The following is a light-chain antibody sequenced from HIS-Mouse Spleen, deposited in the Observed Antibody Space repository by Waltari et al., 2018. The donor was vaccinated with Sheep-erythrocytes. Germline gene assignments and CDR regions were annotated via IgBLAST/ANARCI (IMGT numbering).Light chain of an antibody. CDR1: SSDFGGYNY. CDR2: DVS. CDR3: CSYAGSYNHV. V-gene: IGLV2-11*01. Sequence: QSALPQPRSVSGSPGPSVTIPCTGTSSDFGGYNYVSWYQQHPGKAPKLMSYDVSKRPSGVPDRFSGSKSGNTASLTISGLQAEDEADYYCCSYAGSYNHVFATGTKVTVL. J-gene: IGLJ1*01.